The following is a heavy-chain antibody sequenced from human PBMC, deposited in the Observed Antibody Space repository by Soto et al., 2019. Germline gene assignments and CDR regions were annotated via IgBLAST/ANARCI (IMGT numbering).Heavy chain of an antibody. D-gene: IGHD3-10*01. Sequence: EVQLVESGGGLIQPGGSLRLSCAASGFTVSSKYMSWVRQAPGKGLEWVSVIYSGGSTYYADSVKGRFTISRDNSKNTLYLQMNSLRAEDTAVYYCARWMVRGVSAFDYWGQGTLVTVSS. CDR3: ARWMVRGVSAFDY. V-gene: IGHV3-53*01. J-gene: IGHJ4*02. CDR1: GFTVSSKY. CDR2: IYSGGST.